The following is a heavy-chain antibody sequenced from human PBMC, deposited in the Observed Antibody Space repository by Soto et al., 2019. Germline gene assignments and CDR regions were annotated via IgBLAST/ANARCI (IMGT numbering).Heavy chain of an antibody. V-gene: IGHV3-23*01. D-gene: IGHD3-16*01. J-gene: IGHJ4*02. CDR1: GFTFSSYA. CDR2: ISGSGGST. CDR3: AKDIRPYPSCLYS. Sequence: EVQLLESGGGLVQPGGSLRLSCAASGFTFSSYAMSWVRQAPGKGLEWVSAISGSGGSTYYADSVKGRFTISRDNSKNTLYLQRHSLRAEDTAVYYCAKDIRPYPSCLYSWGQGTLVTVSS.